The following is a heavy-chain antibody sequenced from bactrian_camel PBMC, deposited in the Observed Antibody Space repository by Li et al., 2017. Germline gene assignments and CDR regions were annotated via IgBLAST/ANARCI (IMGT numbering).Heavy chain of an antibody. D-gene: IGHD1*01. J-gene: IGHJ6*01. CDR1: GKPDSWNI. CDR3: AADRPWRRCSPMRTDLAF. CDR2: ISNTGRI. V-gene: IGHV3S53*01. Sequence: VQLVESGGDSVLAGASLRLSCVVSGKPDSWNIMGWFRQVPGKEREGLATISNTGRINYADSVKGRFTISEDNAKTTLYLEIDNVQPEDTAIYYCAADRPWRRCSPMRTDLAFWGQGTQVTVS.